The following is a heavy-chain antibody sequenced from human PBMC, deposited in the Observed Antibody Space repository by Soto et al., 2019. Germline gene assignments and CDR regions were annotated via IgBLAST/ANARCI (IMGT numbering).Heavy chain of an antibody. CDR1: GASISSSC. CDR2: LHYSGNT. Sequence: SETLSLTCAVSGASISSSCWTWIRQPPGKGLEWIGYLHYSGNTNYNPSLKGRVTISEDTSRNQFSLRLNSVTAADTAVYYCARDRMTSGYFDSWGQGMLVTVS. CDR3: ARDRMTSGYFDS. J-gene: IGHJ4*02. D-gene: IGHD1-26*01. V-gene: IGHV4-59*01.